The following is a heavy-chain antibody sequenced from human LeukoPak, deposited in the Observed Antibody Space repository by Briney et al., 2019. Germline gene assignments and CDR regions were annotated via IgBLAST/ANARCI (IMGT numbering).Heavy chain of an antibody. CDR2: ISGSGGST. V-gene: IGHV3-23*01. CDR1: GFTFSSYA. CDR3: ARAGRQDWALGDYYYYMDV. D-gene: IGHD3-9*01. J-gene: IGHJ6*03. Sequence: GGSLRLSCAASGFTFSSYAMSWVRQAPGKGLEWVSAISGSGGSTYYADSVKGRFTISRDNSKNTLYLQMNSLRAEDTAVYYCARAGRQDWALGDYYYYMDVWGKGTTVTISS.